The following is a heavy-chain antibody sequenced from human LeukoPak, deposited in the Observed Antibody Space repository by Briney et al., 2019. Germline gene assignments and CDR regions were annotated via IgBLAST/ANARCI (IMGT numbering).Heavy chain of an antibody. CDR1: GYSFPNYW. V-gene: IGHV5-51*01. D-gene: IGHD2-2*02. CDR3: ARGPYAYTSSATLGSYNWFDP. CDR2: IYPGDSHT. Sequence: GESLKISCKGSGYSFPNYWIGRVRQMPGKGLEWMGIIYPGDSHTRYSPSFQDQVTISVDKSISTAYLQWSSLKASDTAMYYCARGPYAYTSSATLGSYNWFDPWGQGSLVTVSS. J-gene: IGHJ5*02.